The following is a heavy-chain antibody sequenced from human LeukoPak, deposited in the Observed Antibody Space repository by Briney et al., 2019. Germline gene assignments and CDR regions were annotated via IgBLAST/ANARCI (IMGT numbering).Heavy chain of an antibody. J-gene: IGHJ4*02. V-gene: IGHV3-23*01. CDR1: GFTFSSYA. CDR3: KDYASRGDY. Sequence: PGGSLRLSCAASGFTFSSYAMSWVRQAPGKGLEWVSAISGSGGSTYYTDSVKGRFTISRDDSKNTLYLQMNSLRAEDTAVYYCKDYASRGDYWGQGTLVTVSS. CDR2: ISGSGGST. D-gene: IGHD2-2*01.